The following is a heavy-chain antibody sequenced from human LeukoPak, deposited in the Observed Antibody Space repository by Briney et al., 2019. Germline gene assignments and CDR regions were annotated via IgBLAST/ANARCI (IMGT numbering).Heavy chain of an antibody. D-gene: IGHD2-2*02. Sequence: SETLSLTCAVYGGSFSGYYWSWIRQPPGKGLEWIGEINHSGSTNYNPSLKSRVTISVDTSKNQFSLKLNSVTAADTAVYYCWRWVVPAAIGYWGQGTLVTVSS. J-gene: IGHJ4*02. CDR3: WRWVVPAAIGY. CDR2: INHSGST. CDR1: GGSFSGYY. V-gene: IGHV4-34*01.